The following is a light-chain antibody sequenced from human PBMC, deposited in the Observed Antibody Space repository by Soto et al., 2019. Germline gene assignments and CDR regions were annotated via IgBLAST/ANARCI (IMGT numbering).Light chain of an antibody. CDR2: GAS. Sequence: EIVMTQSPATLSVSPGERVTLSCRASQSVSTNLAWFQQKPGQAPRLLVYGASTRATGIPARFRGSGSGTEFTLTISSLQSEDFAVYYCQQYNNWPQTFGQGTKVDIK. CDR3: QQYNNWPQT. V-gene: IGKV3D-15*01. CDR1: QSVSTN. J-gene: IGKJ1*01.